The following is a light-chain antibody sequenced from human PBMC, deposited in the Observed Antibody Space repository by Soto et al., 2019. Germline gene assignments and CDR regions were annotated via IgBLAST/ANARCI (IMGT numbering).Light chain of an antibody. V-gene: IGKV1-12*01. CDR3: KQSSAFPLT. CDR2: SVS. J-gene: IGKJ4*01. Sequence: DLQLTQTPSYVPASVGDRVPINSRGSQGINNWLAWYQQKPGKATELLIYSVSYLQRAGPLRFSRSGSGTDLTLPISSLQPEDFATYFCKQSSAFPLTFGGGAKVDIK. CDR1: QGINNW.